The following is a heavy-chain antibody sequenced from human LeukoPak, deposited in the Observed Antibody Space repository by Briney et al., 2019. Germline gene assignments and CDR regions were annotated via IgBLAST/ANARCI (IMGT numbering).Heavy chain of an antibody. V-gene: IGHV1-2*03. Sequence: LAASVKVSCKASGYTFTGYYMHWVRQAPGQGLEWMGWINPNSGGTNYAQKFQGRVTMTRDTSISTAYMELSRLRSDDTAVYYCARLDRGSTSLIYGMDVWGQGTTVTVSS. CDR1: GYTFTGYY. CDR2: INPNSGGT. D-gene: IGHD2-2*01. J-gene: IGHJ6*02. CDR3: ARLDRGSTSLIYGMDV.